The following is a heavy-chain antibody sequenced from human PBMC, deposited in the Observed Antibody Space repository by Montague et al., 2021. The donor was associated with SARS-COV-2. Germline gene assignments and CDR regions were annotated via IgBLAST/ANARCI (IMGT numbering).Heavy chain of an antibody. CDR2: IYFSGNT. Sequence: SETLSLTCTVSGVSIMNYYWSWIRQSPGKGLEWIGYIYFSGNTNYNPSLKSRVSISVDPSSNQVSLRLTSVTAADTAVYFCARDSSAGGRAWTFPSGGVQWLFDFWGRGSPVTVSS. V-gene: IGHV4-59*01. D-gene: IGHD6-19*01. J-gene: IGHJ2*01. CDR1: GVSIMNYY. CDR3: ARDSSAGGRAWTFPSGGVQWLFDF.